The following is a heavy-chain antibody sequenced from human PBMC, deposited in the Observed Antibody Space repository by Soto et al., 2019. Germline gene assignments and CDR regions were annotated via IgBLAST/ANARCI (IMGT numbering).Heavy chain of an antibody. D-gene: IGHD4-17*01. Sequence: SVKVSCKASGGTFSSYAISWVRQAPGQGLEWMGGIIPIFGTANYAQKFQGRVTITADESTSTAYMELSSLRSEDTAVYYCARDRVTVNMLDPWGQGTLVTVSS. CDR3: ARDRVTVNMLDP. V-gene: IGHV1-69*13. CDR2: IIPIFGTA. CDR1: GGTFSSYA. J-gene: IGHJ5*02.